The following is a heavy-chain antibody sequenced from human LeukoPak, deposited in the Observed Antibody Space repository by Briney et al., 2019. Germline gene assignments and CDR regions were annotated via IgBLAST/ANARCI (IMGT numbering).Heavy chain of an antibody. CDR1: GGSVSSSSYY. Sequence: SETLSLTCTVSGGSVSSSSYYWSWIRQPPGKGLEWIGYIYYSGSTNYNPSLKSRVTISVDTSKNQFSLKLSSVTAADTAVYYCARSRITIFGVGLDYWGQGTLVTVSS. D-gene: IGHD3-3*01. CDR3: ARSRITIFGVGLDY. CDR2: IYYSGST. J-gene: IGHJ4*02. V-gene: IGHV4-61*01.